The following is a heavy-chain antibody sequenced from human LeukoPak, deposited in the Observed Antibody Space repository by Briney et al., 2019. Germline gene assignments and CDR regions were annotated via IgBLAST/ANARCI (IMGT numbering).Heavy chain of an antibody. CDR2: ISSSSSSI. Sequence: PGGSLRLSCAASGFTFSGYSMSWVRQVPGKGLEWVSSISSSSSSIYYADSVKGRFTISRDNAKNSLYLQMNSLRAEDTAVYYCARANPPAISFFDYWGQGTLVTVSS. V-gene: IGHV3-21*01. CDR3: ARANPPAISFFDY. D-gene: IGHD3-9*01. J-gene: IGHJ4*02. CDR1: GFTFSGYS.